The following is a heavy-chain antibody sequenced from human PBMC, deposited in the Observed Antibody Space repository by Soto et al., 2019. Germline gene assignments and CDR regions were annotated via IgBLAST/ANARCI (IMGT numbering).Heavy chain of an antibody. CDR3: AREVSGLGLDV. J-gene: IGHJ6*02. D-gene: IGHD3-16*01. V-gene: IGHV1-8*01. Sequence: GASVKVSCKASGYTFASYDSKWVRQATGQGLEWMGWMNPNSGNTGYAQKFQGRVTMTRNTSISTAYMELSSLRSEDTAVYYCAREVSGLGLDVWGQGTTVTVSS. CDR2: MNPNSGNT. CDR1: GYTFASYD.